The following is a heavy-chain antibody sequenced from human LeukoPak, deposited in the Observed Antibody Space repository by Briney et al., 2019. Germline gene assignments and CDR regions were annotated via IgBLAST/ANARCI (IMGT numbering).Heavy chain of an antibody. CDR2: IIPIFGTA. V-gene: IGHV1-69*13. CDR1: GYTFTSYG. CDR3: ARGYGYNYYFDY. Sequence: ASVKVSCKASGYTFTSYGISWVRQAPGQGLEWMGGIIPIFGTANYAQKFQGRVTITADESTSTAYMELSSLRSEDTAVYYCARGYGYNYYFDYWGQGTLVTVSS. J-gene: IGHJ4*02. D-gene: IGHD5-24*01.